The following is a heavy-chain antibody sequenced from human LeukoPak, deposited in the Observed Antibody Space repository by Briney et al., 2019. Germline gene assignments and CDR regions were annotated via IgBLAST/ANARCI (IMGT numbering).Heavy chain of an antibody. CDR3: ARGRYLRFDY. D-gene: IGHD3-16*02. CDR2: INHSGST. V-gene: IGHV4-34*01. J-gene: IGHJ4*02. CDR1: GGSISSGGYY. Sequence: PSETLSLTCAVSGGSISSGGYYWSWIRQPPGKGLEWIGEINHSGSTNYNPSLKSRVTISVDTSKNQFSLKLSSVTAADTAVYYCARGRYLRFDYWGQGTLVTVSS.